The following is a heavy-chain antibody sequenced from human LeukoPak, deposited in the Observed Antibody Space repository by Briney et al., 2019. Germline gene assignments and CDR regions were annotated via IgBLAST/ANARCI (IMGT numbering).Heavy chain of an antibody. Sequence: GASVKVSCKASGYTFTGYYMHWVRQAPGQGLEWMGWINPKSGGTNYAQKFQGRVTMTRDTSISTAYMELSRLRSDDTAVYYCAREVRYYGSGSYYYYYYMDVWGKGTAVTISS. V-gene: IGHV1-2*02. D-gene: IGHD3-10*01. CDR3: AREVRYYGSGSYYYYYYMDV. J-gene: IGHJ6*03. CDR1: GYTFTGYY. CDR2: INPKSGGT.